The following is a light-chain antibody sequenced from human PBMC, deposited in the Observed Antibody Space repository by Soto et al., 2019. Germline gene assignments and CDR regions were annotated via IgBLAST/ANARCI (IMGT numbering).Light chain of an antibody. CDR1: GSDVGGYNY. CDR2: DVS. CDR3: SSYTSGSTRVV. V-gene: IGLV2-14*03. J-gene: IGLJ2*01. Sequence: QSALTQPASVSGSPGQSITISCTETGSDVGGYNYVSWYQQHPGKAPKVMIYDVSKRPSGISNRFSGSKSGNTASLTISGLQIEDEADYYCSSYTSGSTRVVFGGGTKLTVL.